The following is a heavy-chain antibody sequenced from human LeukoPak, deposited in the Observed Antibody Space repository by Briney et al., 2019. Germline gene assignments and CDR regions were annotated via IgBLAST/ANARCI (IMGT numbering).Heavy chain of an antibody. D-gene: IGHD6-13*01. CDR3: ARDLSRGYSSSWFRY. Sequence: ASVKVSCKASGCTFTGYYMHLVRQAPGQGLEWMGRINPNSGGTNYAQKFQGRVTMTRDTSISTAYMELSRLRSDDTAVYYCARDLSRGYSSSWFRYWGQGTLVTVSS. V-gene: IGHV1-2*06. J-gene: IGHJ4*02. CDR2: INPNSGGT. CDR1: GCTFTGYY.